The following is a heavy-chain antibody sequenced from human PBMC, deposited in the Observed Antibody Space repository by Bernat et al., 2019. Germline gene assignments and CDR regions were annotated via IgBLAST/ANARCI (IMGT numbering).Heavy chain of an antibody. V-gene: IGHV3-33*01. CDR2: IWYDGSNK. D-gene: IGHD5-12*01. CDR3: ARDGKGGYDYAGWFDP. Sequence: SGFTFSSYGMHWVRQAPGKWLEWVAVIWYDGSNKYYADSVKGRFTISRDNSKNTLYLQMNSLRAEETAVYYCARDGKGGYDYAGWFDPWG. J-gene: IGHJ5*02. CDR1: GFTFSSYG.